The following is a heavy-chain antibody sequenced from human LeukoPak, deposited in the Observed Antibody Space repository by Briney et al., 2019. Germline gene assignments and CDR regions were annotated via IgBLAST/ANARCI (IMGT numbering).Heavy chain of an antibody. CDR2: IIPILGIA. D-gene: IGHD6-13*01. Sequence: SVKVSCKASGGTFSSYAISWVRQAPGQGLEWTGRIIPILGIANYAQKFQGRVTITADKSTSTAYMELSSLRSEDTAVYYCVRDALQRRSSWSEAFDIWGQGTMVTVSS. J-gene: IGHJ3*02. CDR3: VRDALQRRSSWSEAFDI. V-gene: IGHV1-69*04. CDR1: GGTFSSYA.